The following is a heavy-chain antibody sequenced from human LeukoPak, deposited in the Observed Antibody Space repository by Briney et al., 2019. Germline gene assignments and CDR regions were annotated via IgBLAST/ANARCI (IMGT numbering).Heavy chain of an antibody. CDR3: ARDGSGSYYTSLHDY. CDR1: GFTFSSYA. V-gene: IGHV3-30-3*01. Sequence: GGSLRLSCAASGFTFSSYAMHWVRQAPGKGLEWVAVISYDGSNKCYADSVKGRFTISRDNSKNTLYLQMNSLRAEDTAVYYCARDGSGSYYTSLHDYWGQGTLVTVSS. CDR2: ISYDGSNK. J-gene: IGHJ4*02. D-gene: IGHD3-10*01.